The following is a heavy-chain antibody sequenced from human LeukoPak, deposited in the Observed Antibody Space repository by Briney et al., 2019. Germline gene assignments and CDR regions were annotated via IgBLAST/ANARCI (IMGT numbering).Heavy chain of an antibody. CDR2: FSTFFGSE. Sequence: GSSVTLSRTASGYTFRHYAVSRVRQAPGPGLEWVGGFSTFFGSEKSAQKFQGRVTITTYESSSTAYMELSSVRSEDTAVYYCARDRADCINGLCYSAFDQWGEGTPVSDSS. D-gene: IGHD2-8*01. J-gene: IGHJ4*02. CDR1: GYTFRHYA. V-gene: IGHV1-69*05. CDR3: ARDRADCINGLCYSAFDQ.